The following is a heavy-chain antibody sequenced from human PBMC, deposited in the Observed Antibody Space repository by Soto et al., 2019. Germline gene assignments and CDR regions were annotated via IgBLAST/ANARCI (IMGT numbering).Heavy chain of an antibody. D-gene: IGHD2-2*01. J-gene: IGHJ6*02. CDR1: GFTFSSYW. CDR3: ARDMVVVVPAALYYYYYGMDV. CDR2: IKQDGSEK. Sequence: PGGSLRLSCAASGFTFSSYWMSWVRQAPGKGLEWVANIKQDGSEKYYVDSVKGRFTISRDNAKNSLYLQMNSLRAEDTAVYYCARDMVVVVPAALYYYYYGMDVWGQGTTVTAP. V-gene: IGHV3-7*01.